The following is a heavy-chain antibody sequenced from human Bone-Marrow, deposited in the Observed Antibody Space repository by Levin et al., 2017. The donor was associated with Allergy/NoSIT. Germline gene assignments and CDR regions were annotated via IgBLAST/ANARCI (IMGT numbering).Heavy chain of an antibody. CDR3: ARDPESSTSCPDY. J-gene: IGHJ4*02. CDR2: ISYDGSNK. D-gene: IGHD2-2*01. V-gene: IGHV3-30-3*01. Sequence: GGSLRLSCAASGFTFSSYAMHWVRQAPGKGLEWVAVISYDGSNKYYADSVKGRFTISRDNSKNTLYLQMNSLRAEDTAVYYCARDPESSTSCPDYWGQGTLVTVSS. CDR1: GFTFSSYA.